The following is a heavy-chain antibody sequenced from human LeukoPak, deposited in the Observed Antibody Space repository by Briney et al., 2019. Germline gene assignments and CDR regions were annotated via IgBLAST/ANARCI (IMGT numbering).Heavy chain of an antibody. Sequence: ASVKVSCKASGYTFTSYYMHWVRHAPGQGLEWMGIINPSGGSTSYAQKFQGRVTMTRDMSTSTVYMELSSLRSEDTAVYYCARGRGCSSTSCYIWFDPWGQGTLVTVSS. J-gene: IGHJ5*02. V-gene: IGHV1-46*01. CDR2: INPSGGST. CDR3: ARGRGCSSTSCYIWFDP. D-gene: IGHD2-2*02. CDR1: GYTFTSYY.